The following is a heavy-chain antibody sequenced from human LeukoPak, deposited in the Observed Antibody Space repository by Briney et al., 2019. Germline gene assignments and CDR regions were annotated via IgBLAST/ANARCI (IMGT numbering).Heavy chain of an antibody. Sequence: PGGSLRLSCAASGFTFSNAWMSWVRQAPGKGLEWVGRIKDKTEGGTIDYAAPVNGRFTISRDDSKSTLYLQMNSLKTDDSAVYYCTTVIWDSTPDYWGQGTLVTVSS. V-gene: IGHV3-15*01. D-gene: IGHD1-26*01. J-gene: IGHJ4*02. CDR1: GFTFSNAW. CDR3: TTVIWDSTPDY. CDR2: IKDKTEGGTI.